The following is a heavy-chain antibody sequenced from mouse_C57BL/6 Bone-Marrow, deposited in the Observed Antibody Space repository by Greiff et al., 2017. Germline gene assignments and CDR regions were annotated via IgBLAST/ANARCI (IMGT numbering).Heavy chain of an antibody. V-gene: IGHV5-17*01. D-gene: IGHD2-4*01. Sequence: EVKLVESGGGLVRPGGSLKLSCAASGFTFSDYGMHWVRQAPEKGLEWVAYISSGSSTIYYADTVKGRITISRDNTKNTLFLEVNSLRSEGTALYYCARDNDGDYWGQGTSVTVSS. CDR2: ISSGSSTI. CDR1: GFTFSDYG. CDR3: ARDNDGDY. J-gene: IGHJ4*01.